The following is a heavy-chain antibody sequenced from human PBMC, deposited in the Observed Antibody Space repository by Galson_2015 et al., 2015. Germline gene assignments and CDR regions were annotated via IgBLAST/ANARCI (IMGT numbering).Heavy chain of an antibody. V-gene: IGHV3-9*01. D-gene: IGHD3-9*01. CDR1: GFTFDDFA. Sequence: SLRLSCAASGFTFDDFAMHWVRQAPGKGLEWVSGISWNSGRIAYADSVKGRFNISRDNAKNSLYLEMNSLRGEDTAFNYCAKGRYYDIVTGPDNWGQGALVIVSS. CDR3: AKGRYYDIVTGPDN. J-gene: IGHJ4*02. CDR2: ISWNSGRI.